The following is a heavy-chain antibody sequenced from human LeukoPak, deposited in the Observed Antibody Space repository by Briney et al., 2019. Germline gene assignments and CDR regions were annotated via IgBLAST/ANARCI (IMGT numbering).Heavy chain of an antibody. CDR3: ARHVFYTFGGVIAYFDY. CDR2: IYYSGTT. J-gene: IGHJ4*02. CDR1: GGSISTTHFY. D-gene: IGHD3-16*02. Sequence: SETLSLTCTVSGGSISTTHFYWGWLRQPPGKGLEWIGTIYYSGTTYYNPSLKTRVTISVDTSKNQFSLKLSSVTAADTAVYYCARHVFYTFGGVIAYFDYWGQGTLVTVSS. V-gene: IGHV4-39*01.